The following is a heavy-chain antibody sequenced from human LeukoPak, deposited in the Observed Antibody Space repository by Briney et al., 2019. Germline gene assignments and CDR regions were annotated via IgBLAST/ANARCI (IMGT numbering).Heavy chain of an antibody. CDR3: ARGGHGTSVAVAGTGDY. J-gene: IGHJ4*02. CDR2: FDPEDGET. Sequence: GASVKVSCNISGYTLIELSMHWVRQAPGKGLEWMGGFDPEDGETIYAQKFQGRVTMTRDMSTSTVYMQLSSLRSEDTAVYYCARGGHGTSVAVAGTGDYWGQGTLVTVSS. D-gene: IGHD6-19*01. V-gene: IGHV1-24*01. CDR1: GYTLIELS.